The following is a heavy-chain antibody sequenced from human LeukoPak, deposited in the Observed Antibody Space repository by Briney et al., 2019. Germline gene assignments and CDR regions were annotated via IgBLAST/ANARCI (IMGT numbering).Heavy chain of an antibody. V-gene: IGHV4-38-2*02. CDR1: SYSISSGYY. Sequence: PSETPSLTCTVSSYSISSGYYWGWIRPPPGKGLEWIGSIYHSGSAYYNPSLKSRVTVSVDTSKNQFSLKLNSVTAADTAVYYCARVPHGETIFGVVLYWFDPWGQGTLVTVFS. CDR2: IYHSGSA. J-gene: IGHJ5*02. D-gene: IGHD3-3*01. CDR3: ARVPHGETIFGVVLYWFDP.